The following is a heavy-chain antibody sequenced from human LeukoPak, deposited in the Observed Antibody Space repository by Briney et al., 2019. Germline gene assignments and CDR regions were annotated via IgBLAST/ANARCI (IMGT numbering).Heavy chain of an antibody. CDR2: ISYDGRKK. Sequence: GGSLRLSCAASGFTFSSYAMHWVREAPGKGRERGAVISYDGRKKFYADLVKGRFTFSGDNSKNKLYLQMNTLRAKDTAVYYCSRVSNYGGNFSFDYCGQGALVSVSS. V-gene: IGHV3-30*04. CDR1: GFTFSSYA. D-gene: IGHD4-23*01. CDR3: SRVSNYGGNFSFDY. J-gene: IGHJ4*02.